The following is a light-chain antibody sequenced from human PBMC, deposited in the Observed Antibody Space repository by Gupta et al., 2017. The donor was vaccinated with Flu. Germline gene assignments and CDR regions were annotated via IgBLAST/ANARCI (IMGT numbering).Light chain of an antibody. CDR1: QNVLYRSNKKNY. Sequence: DIVMTQSPDSLAVSLGERATINCKSSQNVLYRSNKKNYLAWYQQKAGQAPKLLIYWASTRESGVPDRFSGSGSGTDFTLTISSLQAEDVAVYYCQQYYSTPFTFGPGTKVDIK. V-gene: IGKV4-1*01. J-gene: IGKJ3*01. CDR3: QQYYSTPFT. CDR2: WAS.